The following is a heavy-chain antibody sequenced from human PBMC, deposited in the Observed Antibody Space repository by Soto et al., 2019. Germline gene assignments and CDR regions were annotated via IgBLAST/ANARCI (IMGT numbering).Heavy chain of an antibody. J-gene: IGHJ4*02. V-gene: IGHV2-5*02. CDR3: AHRGRRCSGINCYHYFDY. Sequence: QITLMESGPTLVKPTQTLTLTCTFSGFSLSTSGVGVGWIRQPPGKALACLAVIFWDDDKRYSPSLQSRLTITKDAARNQVVLTMANMDPVDTATYYCAHRGRRCSGINCYHYFDYWGQGTLVTVSS. CDR1: GFSLSTSGVG. CDR2: IFWDDDK. D-gene: IGHD2-2*01.